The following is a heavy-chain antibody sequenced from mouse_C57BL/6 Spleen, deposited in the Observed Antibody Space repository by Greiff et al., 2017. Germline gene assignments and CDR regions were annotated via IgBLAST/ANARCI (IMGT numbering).Heavy chain of an antibody. J-gene: IGHJ2*01. Sequence: QVQLQQPGAELVKPGASVKLSCKASGYTFTSYWMHWVKQRPGRGLEWIGRIDPNSGGTKYNQKFKGKATLTVDTSSSTAYMQLSSLTSEDSAVYYCARKDYGERYFDYWGQGTTLTVSS. CDR2: IDPNSGGT. CDR3: ARKDYGERYFDY. CDR1: GYTFTSYW. V-gene: IGHV1-62-3*01. D-gene: IGHD1-2*01.